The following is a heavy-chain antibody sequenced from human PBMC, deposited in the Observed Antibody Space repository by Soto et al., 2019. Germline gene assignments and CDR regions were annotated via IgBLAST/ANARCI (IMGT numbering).Heavy chain of an antibody. CDR1: GFTFTSSA. V-gene: IGHV1-58*01. CDR3: ARDWGDIVVVVAPGAFDI. D-gene: IGHD2-15*01. Sequence: SVKVSCKASGFTFTSSAVQWVRQARGQRLEWIGWIVVGSGNTNYAQKFQERVTITRDTSTSTVYMELSSLRSEDTAVYYCARDWGDIVVVVAPGAFDIWGQGTMVTVSS. J-gene: IGHJ3*02. CDR2: IVVGSGNT.